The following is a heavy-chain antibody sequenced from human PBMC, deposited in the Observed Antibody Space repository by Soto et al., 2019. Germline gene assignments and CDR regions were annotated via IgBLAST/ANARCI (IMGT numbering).Heavy chain of an antibody. D-gene: IGHD6-25*01. CDR2: IKSDGSEK. CDR3: ARGGGNFGY. V-gene: IGHV3-7*01. J-gene: IGHJ4*02. Sequence: EVQLVESGGGLVQPGGSLRLSCAASGFTLSNFWMSWVRQSPGKGLEWVANIKSDGSEKYYVDSVKGRFTISRDTAYNSLYLQLNSLRAEDTAVYYCARGGGNFGYWGQGTVVTVSS. CDR1: GFTLSNFW.